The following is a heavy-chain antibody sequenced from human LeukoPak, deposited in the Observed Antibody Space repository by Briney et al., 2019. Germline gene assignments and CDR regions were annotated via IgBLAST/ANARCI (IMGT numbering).Heavy chain of an antibody. J-gene: IGHJ3*02. D-gene: IGHD1-26*01. CDR2: INHSGST. CDR1: GGSFSGYY. CDR3: ARGSSGSYRSRSTFDI. Sequence: SETLSLTCAVYGGSFSGYYWSWIRQAPGKGLEWIGEINHSGSTNYNPSLKSRVTISVDTSKNQFSLKLSSVTAADTAVYYCARGSSGSYRSRSTFDIWGQGTMVTLSS. V-gene: IGHV4-34*01.